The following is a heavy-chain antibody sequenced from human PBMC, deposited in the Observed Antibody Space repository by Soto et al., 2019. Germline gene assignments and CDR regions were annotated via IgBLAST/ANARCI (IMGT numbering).Heavy chain of an antibody. CDR2: INAGNGNT. CDR1: GYTFTSYA. D-gene: IGHD2-15*01. Sequence: ASVKVSCKASGYTFTSYAMHWVRQAPGQRLEWMGWINAGNGNTKCSQKFQDRVTITRDTSASTAYMELSSRRSEDTAVYYCARGESVVGDYWGQGTLVTVSS. J-gene: IGHJ4*02. CDR3: ARGESVVGDY. V-gene: IGHV1-3*01.